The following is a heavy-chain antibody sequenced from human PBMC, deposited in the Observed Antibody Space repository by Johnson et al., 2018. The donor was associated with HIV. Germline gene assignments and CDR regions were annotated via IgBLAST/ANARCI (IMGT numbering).Heavy chain of an antibody. CDR1: GFTFSSYA. J-gene: IGHJ3*02. CDR3: AGGYGSGSGDAFDI. D-gene: IGHD3-10*01. CDR2: ISYDGSNK. Sequence: VQLVESWGGVVQPGKSLRLSCAASGFTFSSYAMHWVRQAPGKGLEWVAVISYDGSNKYYADSVKGRFTISRDNSKNTLYLQMNSLRPEDTAVYYCAGGYGSGSGDAFDIWGQGTMVTVSS. V-gene: IGHV3-30*04.